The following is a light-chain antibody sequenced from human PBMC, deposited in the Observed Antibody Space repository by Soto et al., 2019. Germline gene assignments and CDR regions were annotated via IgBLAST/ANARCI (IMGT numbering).Light chain of an antibody. V-gene: IGKV3-11*01. J-gene: IGKJ1*01. CDR2: QTS. Sequence: EIVLTQSASTLSLFPGDRVTLSWGASQYINTRLAWYQHRHGQAPRLLIYQTSIRAAGIPARFSASGSGTDFNLTISDVQTEDFALYYCHQRQSWPRTFGQGTKVDIK. CDR3: HQRQSWPRT. CDR1: QYINTR.